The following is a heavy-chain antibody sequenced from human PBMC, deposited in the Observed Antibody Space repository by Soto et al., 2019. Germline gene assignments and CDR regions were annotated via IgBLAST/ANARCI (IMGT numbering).Heavy chain of an antibody. CDR1: GASISSYY. Sequence: SETLSLTCTVSGASISSYYWSWSRLSAGRGLEWIGRLYTSGSSDYNPSLKSRVTMSADTSKNQFFVKLTSVTAADTAVYYCVRDRCSGYDFWFDPWGQGTLVTVSS. D-gene: IGHD5-12*01. CDR3: VRDRCSGYDFWFDP. V-gene: IGHV4-4*07. CDR2: LYTSGSS. J-gene: IGHJ5*02.